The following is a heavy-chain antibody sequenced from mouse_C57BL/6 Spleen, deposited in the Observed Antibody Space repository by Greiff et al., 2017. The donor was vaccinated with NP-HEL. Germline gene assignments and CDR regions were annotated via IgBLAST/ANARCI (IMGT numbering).Heavy chain of an antibody. Sequence: VHVKQSGPVLVKPGASVKMSCKASGYTFTDYYMNWVKQSHGKSLEWIGVINPYNGGTSYNQKFKGKATLTVDKSSSTAYMELNSLTSEDSAVYYCAPYDYDDFDYWGQGTTLTVSS. CDR3: APYDYDDFDY. CDR1: GYTFTDYY. J-gene: IGHJ2*01. V-gene: IGHV1-19*01. D-gene: IGHD2-4*01. CDR2: INPYNGGT.